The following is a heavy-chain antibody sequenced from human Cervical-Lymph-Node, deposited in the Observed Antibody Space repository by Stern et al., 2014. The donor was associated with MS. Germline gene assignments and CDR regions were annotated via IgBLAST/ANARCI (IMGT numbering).Heavy chain of an antibody. CDR1: GYTFTTYG. CDR2: ISADSGNT. D-gene: IGHD2-8*01. CDR3: ARDKMHAFDY. V-gene: IGHV1-18*01. Sequence: VQLVQSGTEVKKPGASVLVSCKASGYTFTTYGITWVRQAPGQGLEWMGWISADSGNTKYAQKFQDTVTMTRDTTTGTAYMEVRSLRSEDTAVYYCARDKMHAFDYWGQGTQVTVPS. J-gene: IGHJ4*02.